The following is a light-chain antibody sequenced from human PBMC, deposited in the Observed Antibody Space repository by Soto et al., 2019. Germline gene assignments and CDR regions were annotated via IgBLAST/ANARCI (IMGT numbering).Light chain of an antibody. CDR2: EVS. Sequence: QSVLTQAASVSGSPGQSITISCTGTSSDVGSYNLVTWYQQHPGKAPKLMIHEVSKRPSGVSNRFSASKSGSTASLTISGLQVEDEADYYCCSYAGSGTWVFGGGTQLTVL. CDR1: SSDVGSYNL. J-gene: IGLJ3*02. CDR3: CSYAGSGTWV. V-gene: IGLV2-23*02.